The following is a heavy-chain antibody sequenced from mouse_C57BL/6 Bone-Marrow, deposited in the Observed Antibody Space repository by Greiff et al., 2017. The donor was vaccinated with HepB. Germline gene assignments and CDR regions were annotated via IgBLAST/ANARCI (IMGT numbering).Heavy chain of an antibody. D-gene: IGHD1-1*01. Sequence: EVHLVESGGGLVQPGGSLKLSCAASGFTFSDYYMYWVRQTPEKRLEWVAYISNGGGSTYYPDTVKGRFTISRDNAKNTLYLQMSRLKSEDTAMYYCARHGYGSSFFAYWGQGTLVTVSA. CDR3: ARHGYGSSFFAY. V-gene: IGHV5-12*01. J-gene: IGHJ3*01. CDR2: ISNGGGST. CDR1: GFTFSDYY.